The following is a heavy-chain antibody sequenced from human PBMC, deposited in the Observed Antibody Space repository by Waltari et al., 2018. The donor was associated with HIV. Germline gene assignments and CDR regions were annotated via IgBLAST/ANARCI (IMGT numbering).Heavy chain of an antibody. CDR3: ARLDYGSGSYDY. CDR2: ISYDGSNK. D-gene: IGHD3-10*01. J-gene: IGHJ4*02. CDR1: GFTFRRYD. Sequence: QVQLVESGGGVVQPGRALRLSCAAAGFTFRRYDMHWVRQAPGKGLEWVAVISYDGSNKYYADSVKGRFTISRDNSKNTLYLQMNSLRAEDTAVYYCARLDYGSGSYDYWGQGTLVTVSS. V-gene: IGHV3-30-3*01.